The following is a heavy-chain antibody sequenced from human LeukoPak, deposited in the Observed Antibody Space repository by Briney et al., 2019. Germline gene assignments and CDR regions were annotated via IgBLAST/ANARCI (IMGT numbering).Heavy chain of an antibody. Sequence: GGSLRLSCAASGFPFSSYSVNWVRQAPGKGLEWVSSISSSSSYIYYADSVKGRFTISRDNAKNSLYLQMNSLRAEDTALYYCAKDSSGWFSGAFDIWGQGTMVTVSS. J-gene: IGHJ3*02. CDR3: AKDSSGWFSGAFDI. V-gene: IGHV3-21*04. CDR1: GFPFSSYS. CDR2: ISSSSSYI. D-gene: IGHD6-19*01.